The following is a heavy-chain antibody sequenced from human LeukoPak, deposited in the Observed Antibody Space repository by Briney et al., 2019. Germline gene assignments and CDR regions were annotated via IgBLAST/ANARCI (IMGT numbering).Heavy chain of an antibody. CDR3: ARDLYDILTGYPGNWFDP. CDR2: IGAYNGNT. J-gene: IGHJ5*02. Sequence: ASVKVSCKASGYTFTSYGISWVRQAPGHGLEWRGWIGAYNGNTNYAQKLQGRVTMTTDTSTSTAYMELRSLRSDDTAVYYCARDLYDILTGYPGNWFDPWGQGTLVTVSS. D-gene: IGHD3-9*01. V-gene: IGHV1-18*01. CDR1: GYTFTSYG.